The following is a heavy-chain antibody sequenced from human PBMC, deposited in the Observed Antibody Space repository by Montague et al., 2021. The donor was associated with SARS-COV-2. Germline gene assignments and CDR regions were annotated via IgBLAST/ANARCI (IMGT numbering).Heavy chain of an antibody. CDR3: ARMTTVVTLGYYYYYYGMDV. CDR1: GFSLSTSGMC. V-gene: IGHV2-70*01. D-gene: IGHD4-23*01. Sequence: PALVKPTQTLTLTCTFSGFSLSTSGMCVSWIRQPPGKALEWLALIDWDDDKYYSTSLKTRLTISKDTSKNQVVLTMTNMDPVDTATYYCARMTTVVTLGYYYYYYGMDVWGQGTTVTVSS. J-gene: IGHJ6*02. CDR2: IDWDDDK.